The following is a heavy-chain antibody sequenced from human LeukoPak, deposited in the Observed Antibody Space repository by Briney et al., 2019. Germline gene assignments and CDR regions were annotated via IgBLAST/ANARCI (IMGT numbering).Heavy chain of an antibody. Sequence: GGSLRLSCVASGFSFSSYWMHWVRQDPGKGLMWVARISSDGSDTKYGDSVKGRFTISRDNGKNTLYLQTNSLGAEDTAVYYCARDQTQLGPTTVDHWGQGIQVTVSS. V-gene: IGHV3-74*01. CDR2: ISSDGSDT. CDR1: GFSFSSYW. CDR3: ARDQTQLGPTTVDH. J-gene: IGHJ4*02. D-gene: IGHD1-1*01.